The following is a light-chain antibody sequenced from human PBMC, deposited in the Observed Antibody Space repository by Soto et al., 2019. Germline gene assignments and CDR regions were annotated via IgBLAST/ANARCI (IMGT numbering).Light chain of an antibody. CDR1: QSVSGN. V-gene: IGKV3-15*01. CDR2: GAS. J-gene: IGKJ1*01. CDR3: QQYNYWPRT. Sequence: EIVMTQSPATLSVSPGERATLSCRASQSVSGNLAWYQQKPGQAPRVLIYGASTRATGIPARFSGSGSGTEFTLTISSLQSEDFEVYFCQQYNYWPRTFGQGTKVEIK.